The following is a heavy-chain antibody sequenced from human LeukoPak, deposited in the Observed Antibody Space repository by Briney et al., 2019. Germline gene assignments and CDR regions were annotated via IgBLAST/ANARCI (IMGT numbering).Heavy chain of an antibody. Sequence: GASVKVSCKASGYTFTSYDINWVRQATGQGLEWMGWMNPNSGNTGYAQKFQGRVTMTRNTSISTAYMELSSLRAEDTAVYYCARDYYDSSGYYYFDYWGQGTLVTVSS. CDR2: MNPNSGNT. CDR1: GYTFTSYD. J-gene: IGHJ4*02. D-gene: IGHD3-22*01. V-gene: IGHV1-8*01. CDR3: ARDYYDSSGYYYFDY.